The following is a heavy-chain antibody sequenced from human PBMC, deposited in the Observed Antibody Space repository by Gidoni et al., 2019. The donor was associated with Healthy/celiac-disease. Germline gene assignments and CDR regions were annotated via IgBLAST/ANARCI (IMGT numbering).Heavy chain of an antibody. D-gene: IGHD3-10*02. V-gene: IGHV3-15*01. CDR2: IKSKTDGGTT. CDR3: TTDVFGGDTAYFDD. Sequence: GLEWVGRIKSKTDGGTTDYAAPVKGRFTISSDDSKNPLYLQMNSMKAEDTAVYYCTTDVFGGDTAYFDDWGQGTLVTVSS. J-gene: IGHJ4*02.